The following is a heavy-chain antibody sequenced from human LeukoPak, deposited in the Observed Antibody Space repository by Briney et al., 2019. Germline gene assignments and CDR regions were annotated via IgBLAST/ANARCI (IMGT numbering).Heavy chain of an antibody. CDR1: GYTFTGYY. CDR3: ARGYYDSSDFEYFQH. CDR2: INPNSGDT. V-gene: IGHV1-2*02. J-gene: IGHJ1*01. D-gene: IGHD3-22*01. Sequence: ASVKVSCKASGYTFTGYYMHWVRQAPGQGLEWMAWINPNSGDTNFAQKFQGRVTMTRDTSISTVYMELSRLRSDDTAVFFCARGYYDSSDFEYFQHWGQGTLVTVSS.